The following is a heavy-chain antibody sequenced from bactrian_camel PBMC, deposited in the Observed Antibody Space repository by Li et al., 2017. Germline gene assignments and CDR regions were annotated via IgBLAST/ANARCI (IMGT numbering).Heavy chain of an antibody. CDR1: VSTTRLLC. CDR3: ATRPSSYGVWWYRD. J-gene: IGHJ4*01. Sequence: QVQLVESGGGSVQNGGSLKLSCGASVSTTRLLCMAWFRQAPGKEREGVATIGRYGVTRYRDSVKGRFIISRDNAKNTLYLQMNSLKTEDTAVYHCATRPSSYGVWWYRDWGQGTQVTVSS. V-gene: IGHV3S53*01. D-gene: IGHD2*01. CDR2: IGRYGVT.